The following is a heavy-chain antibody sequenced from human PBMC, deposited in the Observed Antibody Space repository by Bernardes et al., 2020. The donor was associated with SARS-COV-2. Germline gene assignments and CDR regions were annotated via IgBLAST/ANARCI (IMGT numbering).Heavy chain of an antibody. J-gene: IGHJ4*02. CDR1: GGSISTNF. Sequence: SETLSLTCTVSGGSISTNFWSWVRQSPGRGLEWIGYIYYRGSTNYNPSLKSRVTISVDTSKSQFSLRLSSVTAADTAVYYCAKDLSVPLHLNPYCSGGSCYSGYFDYWGQGTLVTVSS. D-gene: IGHD2-15*01. CDR3: AKDLSVPLHLNPYCSGGSCYSGYFDY. V-gene: IGHV4-59*01. CDR2: IYYRGST.